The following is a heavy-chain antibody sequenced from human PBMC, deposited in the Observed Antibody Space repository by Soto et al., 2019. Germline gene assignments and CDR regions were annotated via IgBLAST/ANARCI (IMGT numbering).Heavy chain of an antibody. CDR2: INPNSGGT. V-gene: IGHV1-2*04. J-gene: IGHJ4*02. CDR3: ARSRWPPAANFDY. Sequence: ASVKVSCKASGYTFTGYYMHWVRQAPGQGLEWMGWINPNSGGTNYAQKFQGWVTMTRDTSISTAYMELSRLRSDDTAVYYCARSRWPPAANFDYWGQGTLVTVSS. D-gene: IGHD2-2*01. CDR1: GYTFTGYY.